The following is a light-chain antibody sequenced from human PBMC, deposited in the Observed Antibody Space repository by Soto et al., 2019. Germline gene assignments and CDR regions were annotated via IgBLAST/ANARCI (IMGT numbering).Light chain of an antibody. Sequence: QSVLTQPRSVSWSPGQSVTFSCTGTSSDVGAYIYVSWYQQHPGKAPKLIIYDVIKRPSGVPDRFSGSKSGNTASLTISGLQAEDEADYYCCSYAGSYTHVFGTGTKVTVL. CDR1: SSDVGAYIY. V-gene: IGLV2-11*01. J-gene: IGLJ1*01. CDR3: CSYAGSYTHV. CDR2: DVI.